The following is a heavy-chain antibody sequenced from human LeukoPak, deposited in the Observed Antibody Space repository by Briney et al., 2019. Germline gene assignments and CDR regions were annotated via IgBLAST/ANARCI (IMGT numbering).Heavy chain of an antibody. CDR3: AKDLPAAYFDY. CDR1: GFTFSSYA. CDR2: TSYDGSNE. D-gene: IGHD2-2*01. J-gene: IGHJ4*02. V-gene: IGHV3-30-3*01. Sequence: GRSLRLSCAASGFTFSSYAMHWVRQAPGKGLEWVAITSYDGSNEYYADSVKGRLTISRDNSKTTLYLQMNSLRAEDTAVYYCAKDLPAAYFDYWGQGILVTVSS.